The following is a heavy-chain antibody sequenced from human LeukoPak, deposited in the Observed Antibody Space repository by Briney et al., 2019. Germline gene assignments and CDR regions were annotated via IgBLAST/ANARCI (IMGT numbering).Heavy chain of an antibody. CDR1: GFSLSTSGVG. Sequence: SGPTLVNPTQTLTLTRTFSGFSLSTSGVGVGWIRQPPGTALEWLALIYWNDDKRYSPSLKSRLTITKDTSKNQVVLTMTNMDPVDTATYYCAHRLALLWFGELLVFDYWGQGTLVTVSS. D-gene: IGHD3-10*01. CDR3: AHRLALLWFGELLVFDY. J-gene: IGHJ4*02. V-gene: IGHV2-5*01. CDR2: IYWNDDK.